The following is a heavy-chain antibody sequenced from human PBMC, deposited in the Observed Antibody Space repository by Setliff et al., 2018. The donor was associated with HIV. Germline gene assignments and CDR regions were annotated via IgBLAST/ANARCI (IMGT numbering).Heavy chain of an antibody. CDR3: ARGGGTHSLPYFFDQ. Sequence: ASVKVSCKASGYIFSTYGINWVRQAPGQGLEWMGWISPFNLKTNFAQNFQGRVTLTTDTSTSTVFLELRSLRSDDTAMYYCARGGGTHSLPYFFDQWGQGTLVTVSS. J-gene: IGHJ4*02. CDR1: GYIFSTYG. CDR2: ISPFNLKT. V-gene: IGHV1-18*01.